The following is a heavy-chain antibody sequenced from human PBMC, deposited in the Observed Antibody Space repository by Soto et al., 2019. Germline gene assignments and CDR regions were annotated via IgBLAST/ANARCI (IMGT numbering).Heavy chain of an antibody. Sequence: QVHLVESGGGVVQPGRSLRLSCEGSGFSFSNYGIHWVRQAPGKGLEWVAVISHDGNSHHLADSVRGRFTISRDNSKNTVFLHTTSLRREDSAVYHCVKAQERSAQYFAVVITAFDFWGQGTMVTVSS. CDR3: VKAQERSAQYFAVVITAFDF. V-gene: IGHV3-30*18. CDR1: GFSFSNYG. D-gene: IGHD3-22*01. CDR2: ISHDGNSH. J-gene: IGHJ3*01.